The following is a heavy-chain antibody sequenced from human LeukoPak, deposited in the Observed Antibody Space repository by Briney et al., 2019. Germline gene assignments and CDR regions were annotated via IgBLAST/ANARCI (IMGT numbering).Heavy chain of an antibody. CDR1: GYTLTELS. J-gene: IGHJ4*02. Sequence: GASVKVSCKVSGYTLTELSMYWVRQAPGKGLEWMGGFDPEDGETIYAQKFQGRVTMTEDTSTDTAYMELSSLRSEDTAVHYCATGSPLQWLVPRRGATIDYWGQGTLVTVSS. CDR3: ATGSPLQWLVPRRGATIDY. V-gene: IGHV1-24*01. CDR2: FDPEDGET. D-gene: IGHD6-19*01.